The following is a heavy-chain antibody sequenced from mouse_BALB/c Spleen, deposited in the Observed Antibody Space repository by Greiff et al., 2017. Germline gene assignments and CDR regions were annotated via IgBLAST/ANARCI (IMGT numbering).Heavy chain of an antibody. D-gene: IGHD2-4*01. CDR2: ISYDGSN. CDR3: ARGGGITPLDY. CDR1: GYSITSGYY. Sequence: EVQRVESGPGLVKPSQSLSLTCSVTGYSITSGYYWNWIRQFPGNKLEWMGYISYDGSNNYNPSLKNRISITRDTSKNQFFLKLNSVTTEDTATYYCARGGGITPLDYWGQGTTLTVSS. V-gene: IGHV3-6*02. J-gene: IGHJ2*01.